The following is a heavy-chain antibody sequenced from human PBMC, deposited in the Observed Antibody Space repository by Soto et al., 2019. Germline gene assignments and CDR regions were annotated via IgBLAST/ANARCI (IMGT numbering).Heavy chain of an antibody. CDR3: ARTRSIAAPYYYYYYMDV. CDR2: IDWDDDK. Sequence: SGPTLVNPTQTLTLTCTFSGFSLSTSGMCVSWIRQPPGKALEWLARIDWDDDKYYSTSLKTRLTISKDTSKNQVVLTMTNMDPVDTATYYCARTRSIAAPYYYYYYMDVWGKGTTVTVSS. J-gene: IGHJ6*03. CDR1: GFSLSTSGMC. D-gene: IGHD6-6*01. V-gene: IGHV2-70*11.